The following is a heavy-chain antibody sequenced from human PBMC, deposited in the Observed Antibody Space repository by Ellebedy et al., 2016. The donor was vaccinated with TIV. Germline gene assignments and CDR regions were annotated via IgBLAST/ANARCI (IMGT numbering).Heavy chain of an antibody. Sequence: AASVKVSCKVSGYTLTELSMHWVRQAPGKGLEWMGAFDPEDGQTIYAQKFQGRVTVSEDTSTDTAYMEVRSLRSEDTAVYYCATLVLTDYDAFDVWGQGTMVTVSS. CDR1: GYTLTELS. CDR2: FDPEDGQT. CDR3: ATLVLTDYDAFDV. D-gene: IGHD3-9*01. J-gene: IGHJ3*01. V-gene: IGHV1-24*01.